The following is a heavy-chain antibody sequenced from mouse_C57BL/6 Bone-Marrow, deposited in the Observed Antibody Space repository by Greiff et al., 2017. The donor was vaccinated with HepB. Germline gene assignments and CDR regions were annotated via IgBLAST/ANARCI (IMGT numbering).Heavy chain of an antibody. D-gene: IGHD1-1*01. Sequence: EVKLMESGPGLVKPSQSLSLTCSVTGYSITSGYYWNWIRQFPGNKPEWMGYISYDGSNNYNPSLKNRIPITRDTSKNQFFLKLNSVTTEDTATYYCARGDTTVVANYAMDYWGQGTSVTVSS. CDR2: ISYDGSN. J-gene: IGHJ4*01. CDR3: ARGDTTVVANYAMDY. V-gene: IGHV3-6*01. CDR1: GYSITSGYY.